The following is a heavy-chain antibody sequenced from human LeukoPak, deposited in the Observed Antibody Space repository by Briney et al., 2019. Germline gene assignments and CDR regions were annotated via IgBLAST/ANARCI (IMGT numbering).Heavy chain of an antibody. CDR1: GGSISSYY. V-gene: IGHV4-59*01. D-gene: IGHD3-10*01. CDR2: IYYSGST. CDR3: ARDMVRGVNGMDV. J-gene: IGHJ6*02. Sequence: SETLSLTCTVSGGSISSYYWSWIRQPPGKGLEWIGYIYYSGSTNYNPSLKSRVTISVDTSKNQFSLKLSSVTAADTAVYYCARDMVRGVNGMDVWGQGTTVTVSS.